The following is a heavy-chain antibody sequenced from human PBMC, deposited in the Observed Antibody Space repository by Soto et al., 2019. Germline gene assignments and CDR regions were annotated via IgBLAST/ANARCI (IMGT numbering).Heavy chain of an antibody. D-gene: IGHD3-3*01. CDR2: VSGGGAST. CDR1: GFSYAGYA. V-gene: IGHV3-23*01. J-gene: IGHJ4*02. Sequence: PGGSLRLSCIVSGFSYAGYALAWVRQAPGKGLEWVAAVSGGGASTYYAYSVKGRFSISRDKSGNMVYLQMNSLTAGDTAVYYCAKTQNFNGYYAGLDSWGQGTRGTVSS. CDR3: AKTQNFNGYYAGLDS.